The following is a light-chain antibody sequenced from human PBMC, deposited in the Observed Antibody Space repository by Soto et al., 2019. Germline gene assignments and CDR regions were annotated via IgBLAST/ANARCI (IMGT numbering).Light chain of an antibody. CDR1: QSVSSY. Sequence: ESVDTGGRGTLNLSPGERSTLPCSASQSVSSYLAWYQQRPGQAPRLLIYDATNSATGTPTRCGGSGSGTDFTLTISSVAPQDVAVYYCQRRRNWITSGQGTRL. CDR2: DAT. J-gene: IGKJ5*01. CDR3: QRRRNWIT. V-gene: IGKV3-11*01.